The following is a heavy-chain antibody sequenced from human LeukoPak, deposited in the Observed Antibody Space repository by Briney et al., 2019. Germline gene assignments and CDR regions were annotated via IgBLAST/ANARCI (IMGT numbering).Heavy chain of an antibody. Sequence: SETLSLTCTVSGGSISSSSYYWGWIRQPPGKGLEWIGSIYYSGSTYYNPSLKSRVTISVDTSKNQFSLKLSSVTATDTAVYYCARHRRFRGPYGDYGFGVYFDYWGQGTLVTVSS. D-gene: IGHD4-17*01. CDR1: GGSISSSSYY. CDR2: IYYSGST. CDR3: ARHRRFRGPYGDYGFGVYFDY. J-gene: IGHJ4*02. V-gene: IGHV4-39*01.